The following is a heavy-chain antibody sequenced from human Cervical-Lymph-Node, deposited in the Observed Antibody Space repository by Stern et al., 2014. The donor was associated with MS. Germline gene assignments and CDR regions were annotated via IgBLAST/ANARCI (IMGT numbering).Heavy chain of an antibody. J-gene: IGHJ5*02. CDR3: ARGVVSNRAAATLHNLFDP. CDR1: GGTFSSSYA. CDR2: ILPILGLA. Sequence: QVQLVQSGAEVKKPGSSMNVSCKTSGGTFSSSYAITWMRQAPGQRLEWIGRILPILGLANYAQKFQGRVTITADTSTSTTYMELSSLRSEDTAVYYCARGVVSNRAAATLHNLFDPWGQGTLVTVSS. V-gene: IGHV1-69*09. D-gene: IGHD2-15*01.